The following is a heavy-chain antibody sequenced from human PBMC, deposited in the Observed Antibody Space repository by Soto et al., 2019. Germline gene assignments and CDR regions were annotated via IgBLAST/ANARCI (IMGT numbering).Heavy chain of an antibody. CDR2: INPNSGGT. J-gene: IGHJ4*02. D-gene: IGHD5-12*01. CDR3: ARGGLGGYSYDY. Sequence: QVQLVQSGAEVKKPGASVKVSCKASGYTFTGYFMHWVRQAPGQGLEWMGWINPNSGGTDYTQKFQGRVTMTRDTSISTTCMQLSRLTSDDTAVHYCARGGLGGYSYDYWGQGTLVTVSA. V-gene: IGHV1-2*02. CDR1: GYTFTGYF.